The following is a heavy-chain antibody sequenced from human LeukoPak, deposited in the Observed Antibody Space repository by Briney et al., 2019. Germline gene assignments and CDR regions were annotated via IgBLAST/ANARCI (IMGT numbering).Heavy chain of an antibody. V-gene: IGHV3-23*01. CDR3: AKDDAWLRFGE. CDR1: GFTFSNHG. CDR2: ISSSGDIT. D-gene: IGHD3-10*01. Sequence: GGSLRLSRAASGFTFSNHGMNRVRQAPGKGLEWVSGISSSGDITYYADSVKGRFSISRDNSKNTLYLEVISLTAEDTAVYYCAKDDAWLRFGEWSQGTLVTVSS. J-gene: IGHJ4*02.